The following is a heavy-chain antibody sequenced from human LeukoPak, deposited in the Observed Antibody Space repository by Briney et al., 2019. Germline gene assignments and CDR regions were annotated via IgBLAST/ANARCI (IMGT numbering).Heavy chain of an antibody. D-gene: IGHD1-7*01. CDR3: ARAGTYETTWYH. CDR1: GFSFCNYW. Sequence: GGSLRLSCAASGFSFCNYWMSWVRQAPGKGLEWVANINQDGSVKYYVDSVKGRFTISRDNAENSLYLQMNSLRAEDTALYFCARAGTYETTWYHWGQGTLVTVSS. V-gene: IGHV3-7*01. CDR2: INQDGSVK. J-gene: IGHJ5*02.